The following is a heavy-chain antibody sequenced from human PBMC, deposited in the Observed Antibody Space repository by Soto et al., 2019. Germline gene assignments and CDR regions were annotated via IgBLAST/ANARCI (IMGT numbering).Heavy chain of an antibody. CDR1: GYTFTSYG. CDR2: ISAYNGKT. V-gene: IGHV1-18*01. CDR3: ARGGDVNYYHGMDV. D-gene: IGHD5-12*01. Sequence: QVQLVQSGGEVKKPGASVKLSCTASGYTFTSYGISWVRQAPGQGLEWMGWISAYNGKTNYAQNVQGRVTMTTDTTXRTANMDLRSLRSDDTAVYYCARGGDVNYYHGMDVWGQGTTVTVSS. J-gene: IGHJ6*02.